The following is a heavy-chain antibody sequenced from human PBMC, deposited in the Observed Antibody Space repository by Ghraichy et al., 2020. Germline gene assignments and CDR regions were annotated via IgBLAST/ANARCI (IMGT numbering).Heavy chain of an antibody. Sequence: GGSLRHSCAASGFTFSSYSMNWVRQAPGKGLEWVSYISSSSGTIYYADSVKGRFTISRDNAKNSLYLQMNSLRAEDTAVYYCARRTYSAFDPWGQGTLVTVSS. D-gene: IGHD1-26*01. CDR1: GFTFSSYS. CDR2: ISSSSGTI. V-gene: IGHV3-48*01. J-gene: IGHJ5*02. CDR3: ARRTYSAFDP.